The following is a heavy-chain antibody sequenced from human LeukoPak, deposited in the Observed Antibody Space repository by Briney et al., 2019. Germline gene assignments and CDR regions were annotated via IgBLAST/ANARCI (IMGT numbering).Heavy chain of an antibody. Sequence: ASVKVSCKASGYTFTGYYLHWVRQAPGQGLEWMGWINPHSGGTNYAQKFQGRVTMTRDTSISTAYMELSSLRSEDTAVYLLWFGEFSWFDPWGQGTLVTVSS. CDR3: WFGEFSWFDP. CDR2: INPHSGGT. D-gene: IGHD3-10*01. V-gene: IGHV1-2*02. CDR1: GYTFTGYY. J-gene: IGHJ5*02.